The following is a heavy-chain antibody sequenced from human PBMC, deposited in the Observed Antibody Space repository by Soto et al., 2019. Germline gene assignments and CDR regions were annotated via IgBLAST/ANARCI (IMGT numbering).Heavy chain of an antibody. Sequence: PGGSLRLSCTGSGFDFGDYYMSWIRQAPGKGLEWVSYIDSGDGTTYYTDSVKGRFTISRDNAKKTVYLKMSSLRVEDTALYYCVRHYYSRSWFPFDRWGQGPLLTVSS. CDR2: IDSGDGTT. CDR1: GFDFGDYY. CDR3: VRHYYSRSWFPFDR. J-gene: IGHJ4*02. D-gene: IGHD2-2*01. V-gene: IGHV3-11*01.